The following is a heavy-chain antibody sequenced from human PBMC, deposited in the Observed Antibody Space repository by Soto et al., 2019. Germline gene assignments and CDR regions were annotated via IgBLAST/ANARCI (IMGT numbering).Heavy chain of an antibody. V-gene: IGHV4-31*03. D-gene: IGHD3-22*01. CDR1: GGSISSGGYY. CDR2: IYSSGST. J-gene: IGHJ4*02. CDR3: ARDGDGSGYFLDY. Sequence: QVQLQESGPGLVKPSQTLSLICTVSGGSISSGGYYWSWIRQHPGKGLEWIGYIYSSGSTYYNPPIKSRLTMSLDTSKSHFSLNLSSVTAADTAVYYCARDGDGSGYFLDYWGQGTLVPVSS.